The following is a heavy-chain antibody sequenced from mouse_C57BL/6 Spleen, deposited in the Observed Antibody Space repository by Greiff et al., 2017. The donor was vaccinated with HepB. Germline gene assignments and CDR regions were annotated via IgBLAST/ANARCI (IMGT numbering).Heavy chain of an antibody. V-gene: IGHV1-69*01. CDR3: ARGRAYYYGSPGFDY. D-gene: IGHD1-1*01. CDR1: GYTFTSYW. Sequence: QVQLQQPGAELVMPGASVKLSCKASGYTFTSYWMHWVKQRPGQGLEWIGEIDPSDSYTNYNQKFKGKSTLTVDKSSSTAYMQLSSLTSEDSAVYYCARGRAYYYGSPGFDYWGQGTTLTVSS. CDR2: IDPSDSYT. J-gene: IGHJ2*01.